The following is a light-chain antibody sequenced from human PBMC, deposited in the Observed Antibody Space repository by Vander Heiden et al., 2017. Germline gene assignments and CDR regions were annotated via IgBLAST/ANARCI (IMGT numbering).Light chain of an antibody. J-gene: IGKJ2*01. CDR2: AAS. CDR3: QQANSFPYT. V-gene: IGKV1D-12*01. Sequence: DIPMTQSPSSVSASVGDRVTITCRAAQGITTWLAWYQQRPGKAPRLLIHAASSLQSGVPSRFSGSGSGTEFTLTISSLQPEDFATYYCQQANSFPYTFGQGTNLEIK. CDR1: QGITTW.